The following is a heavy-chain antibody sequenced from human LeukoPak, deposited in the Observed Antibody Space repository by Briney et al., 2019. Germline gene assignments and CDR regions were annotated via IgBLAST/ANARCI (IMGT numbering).Heavy chain of an antibody. V-gene: IGHV3-48*04. CDR1: GFTFSSYS. CDR3: ARVDLVPAVYMDV. CDR2: ISSSSSTI. D-gene: IGHD2-2*01. Sequence: PGGSLRLSCAASGFTFSSYSMNWVRQAPGKGLEWVSYISSSSSTIYYADSVKGRFTISRDNAKNSLYLQMNSLRAEDTAVYYCARVDLVPAVYMDVWGKGTTVTVSS. J-gene: IGHJ6*03.